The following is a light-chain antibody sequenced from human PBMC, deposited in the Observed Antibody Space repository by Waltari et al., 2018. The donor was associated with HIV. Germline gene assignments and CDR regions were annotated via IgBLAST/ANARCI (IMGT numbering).Light chain of an antibody. J-gene: IGLJ7*01. Sequence: SYELTQPPSVSVSPGPTARITCSRDVWPKQYGYWYQKKPGQAPVGVISKDSGRPLGIPERFSGSSSGKTVTLTISGVQAEDEADYYCQSADSSGTYAVFGGGTQLTVL. CDR2: KDS. CDR1: VWPKQY. V-gene: IGLV3-25*03. CDR3: QSADSSGTYAV.